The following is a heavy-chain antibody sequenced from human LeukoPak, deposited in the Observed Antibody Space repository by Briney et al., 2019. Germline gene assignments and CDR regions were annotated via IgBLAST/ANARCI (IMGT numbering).Heavy chain of an antibody. Sequence: PSETLSLTCTVPGGSISDYYWSWIRQTPGEGLEWIGYVYYSGTSTYNPSLKSRVTTSFDSSKNQFSLSLRSVTAADTAVYYCARSLRRRKFDPWGQGTPVTVSS. V-gene: IGHV4-59*01. CDR3: ARSLRRRKFDP. D-gene: IGHD3-16*01. CDR2: VYYSGTS. CDR1: GGSISDYY. J-gene: IGHJ5*02.